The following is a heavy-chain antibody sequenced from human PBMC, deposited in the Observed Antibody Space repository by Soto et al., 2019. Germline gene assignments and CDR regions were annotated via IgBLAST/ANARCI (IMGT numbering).Heavy chain of an antibody. D-gene: IGHD3-16*02. CDR1: GFTFSSYS. Sequence: PGGSLRLSCAASGFTFSSYSMNWVRQAPGKRLKWVTYISGSSSTIYYAETVKGRYTISRDNAKNSLYLQMNSLRAEDTAVYYCARDLYDYIWGSYRRPNYFDYWGQGTLVTVSS. CDR3: ARDLYDYIWGSYRRPNYFDY. J-gene: IGHJ4*02. CDR2: ISGSSSTI. V-gene: IGHV3-48*01.